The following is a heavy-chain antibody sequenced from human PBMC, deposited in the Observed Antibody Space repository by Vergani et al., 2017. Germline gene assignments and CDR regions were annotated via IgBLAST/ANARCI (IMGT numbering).Heavy chain of an antibody. J-gene: IGHJ4*02. Sequence: EVQLLESGGGLVQPGGSLRLSCAASGFTFSSYAMSWVRQAPGEGLEWVSAISGSGGSTYYADSVKGRFTISRDNSKNTLYLQMNSLRAEDTAVYYCAKVRSWQQLVWYFDYWGQGTLVTVSS. CDR2: ISGSGGST. CDR3: AKVRSWQQLVWYFDY. V-gene: IGHV3-23*01. D-gene: IGHD6-13*01. CDR1: GFTFSSYA.